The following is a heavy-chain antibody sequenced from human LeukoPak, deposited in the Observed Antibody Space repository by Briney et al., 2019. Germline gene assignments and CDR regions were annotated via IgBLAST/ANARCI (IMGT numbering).Heavy chain of an antibody. CDR3: ANPDSSGFYFSMRFDF. J-gene: IGHJ4*02. D-gene: IGHD3-22*01. CDR1: GFSFSDFA. Sequence: GGSLRLSCKASGFSFSDFAMSWVRQAPGKGLEWVSTMTGSGDTTYYADSVKGRFTVSRDNSDNTLYLHMNSLRAEDTAVYFYANPDSSGFYFSMRFDFWGQGTLVTVSS. CDR2: MTGSGDTT. V-gene: IGHV3-23*01.